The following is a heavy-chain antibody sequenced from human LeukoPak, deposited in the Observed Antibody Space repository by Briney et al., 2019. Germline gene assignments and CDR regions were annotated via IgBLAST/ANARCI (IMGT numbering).Heavy chain of an antibody. D-gene: IGHD6-6*01. CDR1: GYTFTSYD. J-gene: IGHJ5*02. CDR2: MNPNSGNT. V-gene: IGHV1-8*03. CDR3: AREGIAARRGNWFDP. Sequence: ASVKVSCKASGYTFTSYDINWVRQATGQGLEWMGWMNPNSGNTGYAQKFQGRVTITRNTSISTAYMELSSLRSEDTAVYYCAREGIAARRGNWFDPWVQGTLVTVSS.